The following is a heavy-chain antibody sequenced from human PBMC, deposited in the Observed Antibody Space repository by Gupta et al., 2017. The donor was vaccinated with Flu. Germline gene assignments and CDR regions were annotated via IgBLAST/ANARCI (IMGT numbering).Heavy chain of an antibody. Sequence: EVQLVESGGGLVKPRGSLRLSCAASGFTFSNAWMSWVRHAPGKGLEWVGRIKSKTDGGTTDYAAPVKGRFTISRDDSKNTLYLQRHSLKTEDTAVYYCTTGHSYGRYYMDVWGKGTTVTVSS. CDR3: TTGHSYGRYYMDV. V-gene: IGHV3-15*01. CDR1: GFTFSNAW. J-gene: IGHJ6*03. D-gene: IGHD5-18*01. CDR2: IKSKTDGGTT.